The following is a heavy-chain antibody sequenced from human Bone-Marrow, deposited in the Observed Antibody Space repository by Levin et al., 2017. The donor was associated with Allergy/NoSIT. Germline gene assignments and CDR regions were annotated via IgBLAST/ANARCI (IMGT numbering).Heavy chain of an antibody. CDR3: ARGARNWNYFDY. Sequence: TLSLTCTVSGFSLSTNRMRVSWIRQPPGKALEWLARIDWDDDKFYSTSLKSRLTISKDTSKNQVVLTMTNMDPVDTATYYCARGARNWNYFDYWGQGTLVTVSS. CDR1: GFSLSTNRMR. V-gene: IGHV2-70*04. J-gene: IGHJ4*02. CDR2: IDWDDDK. D-gene: IGHD1-1*01.